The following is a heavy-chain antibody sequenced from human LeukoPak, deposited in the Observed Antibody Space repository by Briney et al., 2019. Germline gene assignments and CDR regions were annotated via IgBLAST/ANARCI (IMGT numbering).Heavy chain of an antibody. CDR2: ISYDGSNK. CDR1: GFTFSSYA. V-gene: IGHV3-30-3*01. D-gene: IGHD1-26*01. Sequence: GRSLRLSCAASGFTFSSYAMHWVRQAPGKGLEWVAVISYDGSNKYYADSVKGRFTISRDNSKNTLYLQMNSLRAEDTAVYYCAKDQGEWELLFDYWGQGTLVTVSS. CDR3: AKDQGEWELLFDY. J-gene: IGHJ4*02.